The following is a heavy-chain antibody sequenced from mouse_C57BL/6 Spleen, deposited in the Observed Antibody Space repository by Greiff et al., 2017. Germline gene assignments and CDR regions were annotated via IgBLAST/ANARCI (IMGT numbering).Heavy chain of an antibody. J-gene: IGHJ3*01. CDR1: GYTFTDYE. CDR3: TRGGLTSTMVTSTFAY. V-gene: IGHV1-15*01. D-gene: IGHD2-2*01. CDR2: IDPETGGT. Sequence: LVESGAELVRPGASVTLSCKASGYTFTDYEMHWVKQTPVHGLEWIGAIDPETGGTAYNQKFKGKAILTADKSSSTAYMELRSLTSEDSAVYYCTRGGLTSTMVTSTFAYWGQGTLVTVSA.